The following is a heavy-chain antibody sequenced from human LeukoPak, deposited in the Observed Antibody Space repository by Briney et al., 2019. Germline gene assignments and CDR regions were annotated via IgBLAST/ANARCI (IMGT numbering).Heavy chain of an antibody. J-gene: IGHJ3*02. CDR1: GFTFSSYS. D-gene: IGHD5-12*01. CDR2: ISSSSSYI. V-gene: IGHV3-21*01. CDR3: ARDGYAVLAFDI. Sequence: GGSLRLSCAASGFTFSSYSMNWVRQAPGKGLEWVSSISSSSSYIYYADSVKGRFTISRDNAKNSLYLQMDSLRAEDTAVYYCARDGYAVLAFDIWGQGTMVTVSS.